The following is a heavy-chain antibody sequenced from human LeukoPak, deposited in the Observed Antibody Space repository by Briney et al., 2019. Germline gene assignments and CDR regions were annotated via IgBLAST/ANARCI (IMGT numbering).Heavy chain of an antibody. CDR1: GFTFSSYG. J-gene: IGHJ6*03. Sequence: GGSLRLSCAASGFTFSSYGMHWVRQAPGKGLEWVAVISYDGSNKYYADSVKGRFTISRDNSKNTLYLQMNSLRAEDTAVYYCAKGVGGSANYYYMDVWGEGTTVTVSS. CDR3: AKGVGGSANYYYMDV. V-gene: IGHV3-30*18. CDR2: ISYDGSNK. D-gene: IGHD3-10*01.